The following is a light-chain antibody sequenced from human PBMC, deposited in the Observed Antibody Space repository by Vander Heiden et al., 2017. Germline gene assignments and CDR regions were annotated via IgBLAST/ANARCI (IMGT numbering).Light chain of an antibody. CDR2: DVT. V-gene: IGLV2-11*01. Sequence: QSALTQPRSVSGCPGQSVTVSCTGTSSDVGGYKYVSWYQQHPGKAPKLIIYDVTKRPSGVPDRFSGSKSGNTASLTISGLQADDEADYFCSSYAGSVTLVFGGGTRLTVL. J-gene: IGLJ2*01. CDR3: SSYAGSVTLV. CDR1: SSDVGGYKY.